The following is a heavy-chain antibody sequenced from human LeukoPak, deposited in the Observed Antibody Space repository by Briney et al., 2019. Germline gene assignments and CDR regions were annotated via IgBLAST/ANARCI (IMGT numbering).Heavy chain of an antibody. J-gene: IGHJ4*02. CDR2: INPSGGST. D-gene: IGHD1-26*01. V-gene: IGHV1-46*01. CDR1: GYTFTSYY. Sequence: GASVKVSCKASGYTFTSYYMHWVRQAPGQGLEWMGIINPSGGSTSYAQKFQGRVTMTRDTSTSTVYMELSSLRAEDTALYYCARDHRQTVRWELLTFDYWGQGTLVTVSS. CDR3: ARDHRQTVRWELLTFDY.